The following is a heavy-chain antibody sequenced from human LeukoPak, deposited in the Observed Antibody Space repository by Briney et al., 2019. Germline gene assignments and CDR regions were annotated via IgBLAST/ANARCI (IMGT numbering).Heavy chain of an antibody. Sequence: KPSETLSLTCAVDGGSFSGYYWSWIRQPPGKGLEWIGEINHSGSTNYNPSRKSRVTLSVDTSKNQFSLKLSSVTAADTAVYYCARGLGATGFYWGQGTLVTVSS. V-gene: IGHV4-34*01. J-gene: IGHJ4*02. CDR1: GGSFSGYY. CDR3: ARGLGATGFY. CDR2: INHSGST. D-gene: IGHD1-26*01.